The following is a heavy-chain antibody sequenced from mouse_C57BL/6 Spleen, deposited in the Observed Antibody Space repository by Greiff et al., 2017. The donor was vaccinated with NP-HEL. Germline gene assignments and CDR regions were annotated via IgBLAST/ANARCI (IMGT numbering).Heavy chain of an antibody. Sequence: QVQLQQPGTELVRPGSSVKLSCKASGYTFTSYWMHWVKQRPIQGLEWIGNIDPSDSETHYNQKFKDKATLTVDKSSSTAYMQLSSLTSEDSAVYYCASSTVVGRGDWYFDVWGTGTTVTVSS. D-gene: IGHD1-1*01. CDR3: ASSTVVGRGDWYFDV. CDR2: IDPSDSET. V-gene: IGHV1-52*01. CDR1: GYTFTSYW. J-gene: IGHJ1*03.